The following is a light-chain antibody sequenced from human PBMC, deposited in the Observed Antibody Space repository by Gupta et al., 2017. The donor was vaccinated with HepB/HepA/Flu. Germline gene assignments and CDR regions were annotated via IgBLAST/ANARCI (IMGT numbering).Light chain of an antibody. V-gene: IGKV1-39*01. Sequence: DIQMTQSPSSLSASVGDRVTITCRASQSISSYLNWYQQKPGKAPKLLIYAASSLQSGVPSRFSDSGSGTDFTLTISRLQPEDFATYYCQQRDSTPWTFGQGTKVEIK. J-gene: IGKJ1*01. CDR2: AAS. CDR1: QSISSY. CDR3: QQRDSTPWT.